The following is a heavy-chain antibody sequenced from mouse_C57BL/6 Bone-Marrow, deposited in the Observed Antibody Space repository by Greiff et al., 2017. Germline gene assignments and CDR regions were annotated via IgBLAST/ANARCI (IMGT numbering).Heavy chain of an antibody. CDR3: TKRHREYFDV. Sequence: VQLQQSGPGLVQPSQSLSITCTASGFSLTSYGVHWVRQSPGKGLEWLGVIWRGGSTDYNAAIMSRLSITKDNSKSQVILKLSSLQADDTAIYYGTKRHREYFDVWGTGTTVTVSS. V-gene: IGHV2-5*01. CDR2: IWRGGST. J-gene: IGHJ1*03. CDR1: GFSLTSYG. D-gene: IGHD2-14*01.